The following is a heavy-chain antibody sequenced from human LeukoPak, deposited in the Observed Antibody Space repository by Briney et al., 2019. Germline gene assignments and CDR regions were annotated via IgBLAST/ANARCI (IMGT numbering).Heavy chain of an antibody. CDR3: ARDGVFSWYARREFDP. CDR1: GGTFSSYA. V-gene: IGHV1-18*01. Sequence: ASVKVSCKASGGTFSSYAISWVRQAPGQGLEWMGWISAYNGNTNYAQKLQGRVTMTTDTSTSTAYMELRSLRSDDTAVYYCARDGVFSWYARREFDPWGQGTLVTVSS. D-gene: IGHD6-13*01. CDR2: ISAYNGNT. J-gene: IGHJ5*02.